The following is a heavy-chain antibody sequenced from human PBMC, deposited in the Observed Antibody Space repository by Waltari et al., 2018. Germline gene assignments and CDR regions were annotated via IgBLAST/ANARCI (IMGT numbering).Heavy chain of an antibody. CDR3: AKSPKVATIFDY. D-gene: IGHD5-12*01. V-gene: IGHV3-23*01. Sequence: EVPLLESGGCFAQPGGSLRRPCAASGFTFSSCTMSWVRQAPGKGLERVSGITGSGDATYYADSVKGRFTISRDNSKNTLYLQMNNLRAEDTAVYYCAKSPKVATIFDYWGQGTLVTVS. CDR1: GFTFSSCT. J-gene: IGHJ4*02. CDR2: ITGSGDAT.